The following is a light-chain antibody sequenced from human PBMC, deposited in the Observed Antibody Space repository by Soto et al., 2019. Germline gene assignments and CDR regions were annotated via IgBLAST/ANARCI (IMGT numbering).Light chain of an antibody. CDR1: QSVSNN. V-gene: IGKV3-15*01. Sequence: EIVMTQSPATLSVSPGERATLSCRASQSVSNNLAWYQQKPAQAPRLLIYGASTRATGIPARFSGSGSGTEFTLTISSLQSEDFAVYYCQQHNNWPPWTFGQGTKVEIK. CDR2: GAS. J-gene: IGKJ1*01. CDR3: QQHNNWPPWT.